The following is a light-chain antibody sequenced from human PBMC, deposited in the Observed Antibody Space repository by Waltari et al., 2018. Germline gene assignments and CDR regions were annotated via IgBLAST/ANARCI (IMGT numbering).Light chain of an antibody. CDR1: ALPRHY. J-gene: IGLJ3*02. V-gene: IGLV3-25*03. CDR2: KDT. Sequence: SYELTQPPSVSVSPGQTARITCSGDALPRHYAYEYQQKPGQAPVLMISKDTERPSGIPERFAGSSSGTIATLTISGVQAEDEADYYCQSADSSGSYPWVFGGGTKLTVL. CDR3: QSADSSGSYPWV.